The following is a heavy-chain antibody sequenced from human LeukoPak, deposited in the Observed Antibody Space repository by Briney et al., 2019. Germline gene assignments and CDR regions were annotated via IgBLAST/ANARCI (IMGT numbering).Heavy chain of an antibody. CDR2: ITGSGTGT. D-gene: IGHD3-22*01. Sequence: PGGSLRLSCAPSGFTFSTHAMIWVRQAPGKGPEWVSCITGSGTGTYYRDSVKGRFTISRENSNDTLYLQMNSLRAEDTAVYYCVKGRDYNDASAYYIGDYWGQGTLVTVSS. CDR1: GFTFSTHA. V-gene: IGHV3-23*01. CDR3: VKGRDYNDASAYYIGDY. J-gene: IGHJ4*02.